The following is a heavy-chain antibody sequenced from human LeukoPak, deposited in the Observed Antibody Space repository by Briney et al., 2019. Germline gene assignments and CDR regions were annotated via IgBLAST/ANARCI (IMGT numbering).Heavy chain of an antibody. J-gene: IGHJ4*02. V-gene: IGHV3-7*01. CDR3: AKLLGDVTTLDY. CDR2: INPDGSMK. Sequence: GESLRLSCAGSGFIFSRSSMTWARHSPGKGLEWVATINPDGSMKRYLDSVNGRFTISRDNSDNAVFLQMDSLRVEYMAVYYCAKLLGDVTTLDYWGQGILVTVSS. D-gene: IGHD3-16*01. CDR1: GFIFSRSS.